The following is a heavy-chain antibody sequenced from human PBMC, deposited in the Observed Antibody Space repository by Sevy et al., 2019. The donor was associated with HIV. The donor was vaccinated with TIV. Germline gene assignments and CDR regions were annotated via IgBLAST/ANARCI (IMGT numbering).Heavy chain of an antibody. Sequence: GGSLRLSCAASGLTFNSHAMSWVRQPPGRGLEWVSAISGSGETTVYADSVRGRFTISRDNSKNTLFLVMNSLRAEDTAVYYCAKDYMLNLWRGYFDSGGQGTRVTVSS. D-gene: IGHD3-3*01. V-gene: IGHV3-23*01. J-gene: IGHJ4*02. CDR3: AKDYMLNLWRGYFDS. CDR1: GLTFNSHA. CDR2: ISGSGETT.